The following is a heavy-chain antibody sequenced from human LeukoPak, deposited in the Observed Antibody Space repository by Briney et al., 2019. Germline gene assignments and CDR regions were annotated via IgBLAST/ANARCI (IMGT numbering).Heavy chain of an antibody. CDR2: INPSGGST. CDR1: GYTFTSYY. Sequence: WASVKVSCKASGYTFTSYYIHWVRQAPGEGLEWMGMINPSGGSTSYAQEFQGRVTMTRDMSTSTVYMELSSLRSEDTAVYYCARVAAEVVGVPGAIGFGWLRRDYYYMDVWGKGTTVTVSS. V-gene: IGHV1-46*01. D-gene: IGHD2-2*02. CDR3: ARVAAEVVGVPGAIGFGWLRRDYYYMDV. J-gene: IGHJ6*03.